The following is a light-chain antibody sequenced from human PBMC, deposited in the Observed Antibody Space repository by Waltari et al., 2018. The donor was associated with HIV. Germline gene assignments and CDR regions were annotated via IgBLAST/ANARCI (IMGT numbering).Light chain of an antibody. Sequence: DIQMTQSPSSLSASVGDRVNIPCRASQGINNYLVWFQQKPGKAPKSLIYAASSLQSGVPSTFSASGSETDFTLTISSLQPEDFATYYCQQYKSYPITFGQGTRLEIK. J-gene: IGKJ5*01. V-gene: IGKV1-16*01. CDR2: AAS. CDR3: QQYKSYPIT. CDR1: QGINNY.